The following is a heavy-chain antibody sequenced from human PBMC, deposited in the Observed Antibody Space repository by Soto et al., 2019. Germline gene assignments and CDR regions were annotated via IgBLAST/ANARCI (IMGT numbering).Heavy chain of an antibody. V-gene: IGHV4-39*01. Sequence: QLQLQESGPGLVKPSETLSLTCTVSGGSISSSSYYWGWIRQPPGKGLEWIGSIYYSGSTYYNPSRKSRVTISLDTSKNQFSLKLRSVTAADTAVYYCARTNYYDSSGYLDAFDIWGQGTMVTVSS. CDR2: IYYSGST. CDR3: ARTNYYDSSGYLDAFDI. J-gene: IGHJ3*02. CDR1: GGSISSSSYY. D-gene: IGHD3-22*01.